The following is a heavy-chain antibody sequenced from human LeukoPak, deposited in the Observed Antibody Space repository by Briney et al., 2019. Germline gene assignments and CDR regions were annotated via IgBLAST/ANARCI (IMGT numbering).Heavy chain of an antibody. Sequence: GGSLRLSCAASGFTFSRNAMNWVRQAPGKGLEWVSFISSSSNYMFYADSVKGRFTISRDNAKNSLYLQMNSLRAEDTAVYYCARPLDSSNNYFDSWGQGTLVTVSA. V-gene: IGHV3-21*01. J-gene: IGHJ4*02. D-gene: IGHD6-13*01. CDR1: GFTFSRNA. CDR3: ARPLDSSNNYFDS. CDR2: ISSSSNYM.